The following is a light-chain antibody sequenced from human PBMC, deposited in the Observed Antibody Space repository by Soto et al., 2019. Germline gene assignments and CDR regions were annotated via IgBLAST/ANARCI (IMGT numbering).Light chain of an antibody. V-gene: IGKV1-39*01. Sequence: IHMTQSPSSLSASVGDRITVTCRASQRITTYVNWDQLKPGEAPKLLISTSGTLQRGVPSRFSGSGSGTDFTLTITRLQPADFATYFCQQTYSTPYTFGQGTKLEIK. CDR2: TSG. J-gene: IGKJ2*01. CDR1: QRITTY. CDR3: QQTYSTPYT.